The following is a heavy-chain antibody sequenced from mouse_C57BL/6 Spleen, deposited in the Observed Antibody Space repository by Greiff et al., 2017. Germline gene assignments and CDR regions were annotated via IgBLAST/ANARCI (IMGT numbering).Heavy chain of an antibody. D-gene: IGHD4-1*01. Sequence: QVQLQQPGAELVRPGSSVKLSCKASGYTFTSYWMDWVKQRPGQGLEWIGNIYPSDSETHYNQKFKDKATLTVDKSSSTAYMQLSSLTSEDSAVXYCARGETGVHWYFDVWGTGTTVTVSS. J-gene: IGHJ1*03. CDR3: ARGETGVHWYFDV. V-gene: IGHV1-61*01. CDR1: GYTFTSYW. CDR2: IYPSDSET.